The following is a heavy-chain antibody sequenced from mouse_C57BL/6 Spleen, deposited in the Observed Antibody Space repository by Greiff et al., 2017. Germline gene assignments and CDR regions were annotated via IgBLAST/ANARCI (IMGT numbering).Heavy chain of an antibody. CDR3: ARGLLRSPFDY. CDR2: ISYDGSN. V-gene: IGHV3-6*01. D-gene: IGHD1-1*01. Sequence: QSGPGLVKPSQSLSLTCSVTGYSITSGYYWNWIRQFPGNKLEWMGYISYDGSNNYNPSLKNRISITRDTSKNQFFLKLNSVTTEDTATYYCARGLLRSPFDYWGQGTTLTVSS. CDR1: GYSITSGYY. J-gene: IGHJ2*01.